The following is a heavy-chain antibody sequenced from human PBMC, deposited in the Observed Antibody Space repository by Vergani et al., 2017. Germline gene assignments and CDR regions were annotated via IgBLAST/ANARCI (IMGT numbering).Heavy chain of an antibody. J-gene: IGHJ6*03. V-gene: IGHV3-43*01. Sequence: EVQLVESGGVVVQPGGSLRLSCAASGFTFDDYTMHWVRQAPGKGLEWVSLISWDGGSPYYADSVKGRFTISRDNSKNSLYLQMNSLRTEDTALYYCAKGMYSSGWYDMDVWGKGTTVTVSS. D-gene: IGHD6-19*01. CDR2: ISWDGGSP. CDR1: GFTFDDYT. CDR3: AKGMYSSGWYDMDV.